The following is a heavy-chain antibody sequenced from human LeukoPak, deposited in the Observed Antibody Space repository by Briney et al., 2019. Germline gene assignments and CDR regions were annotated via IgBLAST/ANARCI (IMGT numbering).Heavy chain of an antibody. J-gene: IGHJ4*02. Sequence: GGSLRLSCAASGFTFSSYDMHWVRQATGKGLEWVSAIGTAGDTYYPGSVKGRFTISRDNAKNTLNLQMNSLRAEDTAVYYCASGEMYYYDSSGADYWGQGTLVTVSS. CDR1: GFTFSSYD. CDR3: ASGEMYYYDSSGADY. CDR2: IGTAGDT. D-gene: IGHD3-22*01. V-gene: IGHV3-13*01.